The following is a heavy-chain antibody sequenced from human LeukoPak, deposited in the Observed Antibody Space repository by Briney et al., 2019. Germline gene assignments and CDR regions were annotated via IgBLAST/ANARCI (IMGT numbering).Heavy chain of an antibody. CDR1: GGSFSGYY. Sequence: SETLSLTCAVYGGSFSGYYWSWIRQPPGKGLEWIGEINHSGSTNYNPSLESRVTISVDTSKNQFSLKLSSVTAADTAVYYCARGARRAGTMVRGGFFDYWGQGTLVTVSS. J-gene: IGHJ4*02. V-gene: IGHV4-34*01. CDR3: ARGARRAGTMVRGGFFDY. CDR2: INHSGST. D-gene: IGHD3-10*01.